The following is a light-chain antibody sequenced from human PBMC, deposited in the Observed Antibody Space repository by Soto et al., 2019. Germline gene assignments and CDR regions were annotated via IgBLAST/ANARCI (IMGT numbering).Light chain of an antibody. CDR1: QSISNY. J-gene: IGKJ2*01. CDR2: AVA. Sequence: DIQMTQSPSSLSASVGDRVTITCRASQSISNYLNWYQQKPGKAPNLLIYAVASLRSGVPSRFSGSGSGTDFTLRISGLQHEDFATYYCQQRYSTARTFGQGTKLEIK. V-gene: IGKV1-39*01. CDR3: QQRYSTART.